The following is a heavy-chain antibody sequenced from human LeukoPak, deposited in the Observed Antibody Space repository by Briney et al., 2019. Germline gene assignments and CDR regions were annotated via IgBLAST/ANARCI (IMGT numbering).Heavy chain of an antibody. CDR1: GYTFTGYY. CDR3: ARDHVDTAMVTY. CDR2: INPKRGDT. J-gene: IGHJ4*02. D-gene: IGHD5-18*01. V-gene: IGHV1-2*02. Sequence: AASVKVSCKTSGYTFTGYYIHWVRQAPGQRLEWMGWINPKRGDTTYAQNLQGRVTLTSDTAISTAYMELSGLRSDDTAVYYCARDHVDTAMVTYWGQGTLVTVSS.